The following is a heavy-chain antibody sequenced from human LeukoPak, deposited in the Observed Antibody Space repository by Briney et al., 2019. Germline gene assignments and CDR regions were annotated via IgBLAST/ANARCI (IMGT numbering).Heavy chain of an antibody. Sequence: GGSLRLSCAASGFTFSTHGMTWVRQAPGKGLEWVSGISGSGGTTYYADSVKGRFTISRDDSRNTLYLQMNSLRAEDTAIYYCVSRSVAIPLYFDYWGQGTLVTVSS. D-gene: IGHD2-2*02. CDR2: ISGSGGTT. V-gene: IGHV3-23*01. CDR1: GFTFSTHG. CDR3: VSRSVAIPLYFDY. J-gene: IGHJ4*02.